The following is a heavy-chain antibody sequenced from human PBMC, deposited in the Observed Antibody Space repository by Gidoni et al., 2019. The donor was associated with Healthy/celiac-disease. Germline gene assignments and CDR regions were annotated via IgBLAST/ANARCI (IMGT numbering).Heavy chain of an antibody. Sequence: QLQLQESGSGLVKPSQTLSLTCAVAGGSISSGGYSWSWIRRPPGKGLEWIGSIYHSGSTYYNTSLKSRVTISVDRSQNQFSLKLSFVTAADTAVYYCASLDVDTAMVTVWGQGTLVTVSS. J-gene: IGHJ4*02. D-gene: IGHD5-18*01. V-gene: IGHV4-30-2*01. CDR1: GGSISSGGYS. CDR2: IYHSGST. CDR3: ASLDVDTAMVTV.